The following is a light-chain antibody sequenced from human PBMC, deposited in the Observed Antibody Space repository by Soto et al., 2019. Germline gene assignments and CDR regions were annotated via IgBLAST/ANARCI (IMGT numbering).Light chain of an antibody. CDR1: QSLSNSY. CDR3: QQYGSAPRLT. CDR2: SAS. V-gene: IGKV3-20*01. J-gene: IGKJ4*01. Sequence: EIVLTQSPGTLSLSPGESTTLSCRASQSLSNSYLAWYQQKPGQAPRLLIYSASSRATGIPDRFSGSGSGTDFILTISRLEPEDFAIYYCQQYGSAPRLTFGGGTKVEIK.